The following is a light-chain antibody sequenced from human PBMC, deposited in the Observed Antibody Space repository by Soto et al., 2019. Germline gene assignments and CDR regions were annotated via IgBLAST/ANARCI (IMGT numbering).Light chain of an antibody. Sequence: DIQMTQSPSTRSASVGDRVTISCRASQSVNSWLAWYQQKPGKAPKLLIYKASSLESGVPSRFSGSGSGTEFTLTISSLQPDDFGTYYCQQHNDYPLTFGGGTKVEIK. CDR3: QQHNDYPLT. CDR2: KAS. CDR1: QSVNSW. V-gene: IGKV1-5*03. J-gene: IGKJ4*01.